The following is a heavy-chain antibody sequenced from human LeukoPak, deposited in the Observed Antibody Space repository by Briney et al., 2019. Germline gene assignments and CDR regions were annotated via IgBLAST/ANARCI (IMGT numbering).Heavy chain of an antibody. V-gene: IGHV4-59*01. D-gene: IGHD2-15*01. J-gene: IGHJ3*02. CDR2: IYYSGST. Sequence: SETLSLTCTVSGGSISSYYWSWLRQPPGKGLEWIGYIYYSGSTNYNPSLKSRVTISVDTSKNQFSLKLSSVTAADTAVYYCARWIGGSELGDAFDIWGQGTMVTVSS. CDR1: GGSISSYY. CDR3: ARWIGGSELGDAFDI.